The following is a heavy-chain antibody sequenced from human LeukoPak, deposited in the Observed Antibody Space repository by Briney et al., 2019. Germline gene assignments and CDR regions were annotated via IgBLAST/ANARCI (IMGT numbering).Heavy chain of an antibody. CDR1: GGSISSYY. V-gene: IGHV4-59*08. CDR3: AGHHPRNTVDF. D-gene: IGHD2/OR15-2a*01. J-gene: IGHJ4*02. CDR2: LYYSGNT. Sequence: PSETLSLTCTVSGGSISSYYWSWIRQPPGKGLEWIAYLYYSGNTNYNPSLKSRATISLDTSKNQFSLKLSSVTAADTAVYYCAGHHPRNTVDFWGQGTLVTVSS.